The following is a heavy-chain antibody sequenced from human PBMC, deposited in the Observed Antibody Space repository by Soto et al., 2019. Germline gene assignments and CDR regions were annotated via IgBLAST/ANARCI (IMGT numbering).Heavy chain of an antibody. CDR1: GGSISSGGHY. CDR3: VSVSGGYGDGEFYY. D-gene: IGHD4-17*01. V-gene: IGHV4-31*03. Sequence: SSETLSLTCTVSGGSISSGGHYWSWVRQHPGKGLEWIGYIYHSGSTFYNPSLTSRITISVDTSKNQFSLKLSSVTAADTAVYYCVSVSGGYGDGEFYYWGKGTLVTVSS. J-gene: IGHJ4*02. CDR2: IYHSGST.